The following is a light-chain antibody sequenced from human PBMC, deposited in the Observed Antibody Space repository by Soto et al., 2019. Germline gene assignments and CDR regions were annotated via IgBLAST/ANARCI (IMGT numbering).Light chain of an antibody. CDR1: QSVSSNY. CDR2: GAS. Sequence: ESVLTQSPGTLSLSPGERATLSCRASQSVSSNYLAWYQQKPGQAPRLLIYGASTRATGIPDRFSGSGSGTNFTLTIRRLNPEDFAVYYCQHYGTSLTCGGGTTADIK. J-gene: IGKJ4*01. CDR3: QHYGTSLT. V-gene: IGKV3-20*01.